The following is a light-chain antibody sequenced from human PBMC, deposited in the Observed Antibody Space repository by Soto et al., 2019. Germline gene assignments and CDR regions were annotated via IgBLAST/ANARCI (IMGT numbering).Light chain of an antibody. J-gene: IGLJ3*02. CDR3: SSFTISSTWV. Sequence: QSVLTQPASVSGSPGQSITISCTGTTSDVGGYNRVSWYQQHPGKAPTLMIKDVSNRPSGVSDRFSGSKSGNTASLTISGLEPEDEADYYCSSFTISSTWVFGGGTKLTVL. CDR1: TSDVGGYNR. V-gene: IGLV2-14*03. CDR2: DVS.